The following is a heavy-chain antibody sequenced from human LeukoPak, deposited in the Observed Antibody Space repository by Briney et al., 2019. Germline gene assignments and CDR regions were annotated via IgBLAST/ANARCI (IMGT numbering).Heavy chain of an antibody. J-gene: IGHJ4*02. CDR1: GFTLSSYS. D-gene: IGHD6-13*01. CDR3: ARGSSSWYYFDY. Sequence: GGSLRLSCAASGFTLSSYSMNWVRQAPGKGLEWVSFISSSSSYIYYADSVKGRFTISRDNAKNSLYLQMNSLRAEDTAVYYCARGSSSWYYFDYWGQGTLVTVSP. CDR2: ISSSSSYI. V-gene: IGHV3-21*01.